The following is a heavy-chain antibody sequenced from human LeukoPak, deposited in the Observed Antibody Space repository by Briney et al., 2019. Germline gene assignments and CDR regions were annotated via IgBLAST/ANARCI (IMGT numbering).Heavy chain of an antibody. CDR1: GFPFSSSW. CDR3: AKFGRSTSTVN. J-gene: IGHJ4*02. Sequence: PGGSLRLSCAPSGFPFSSSWMSWVRPAPGKGLEGVGNIRQDESEQQHVHSVKGRFTITSDNAQNSLYVQMNSLRADDTVVFYCAKFGRSTSTVNWGQGTLVTVSS. V-gene: IGHV3-7*01. CDR2: IRQDESEQ. D-gene: IGHD3-16*01.